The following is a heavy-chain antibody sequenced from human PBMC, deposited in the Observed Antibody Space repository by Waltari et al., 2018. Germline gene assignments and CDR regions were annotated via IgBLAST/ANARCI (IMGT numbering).Heavy chain of an antibody. CDR1: GGSFSGYY. CDR3: ARGPLSDY. J-gene: IGHJ4*02. CDR2: INHRGST. Sequence: QVQLQQWGAGLLKPSETLSLTCAVYGGSFSGYYWSWIRQPPGKGLEWIGEINHRGSTNYNPSLKSRVTISVDTSKNQFSLKLSSVTAADTAVYYCARGPLSDYWGQGTLVTVSS. V-gene: IGHV4-34*01.